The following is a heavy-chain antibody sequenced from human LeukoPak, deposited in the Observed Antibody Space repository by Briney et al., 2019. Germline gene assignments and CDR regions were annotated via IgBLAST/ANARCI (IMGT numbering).Heavy chain of an antibody. CDR3: ARGEWRWLQFDY. V-gene: IGHV3-53*01. D-gene: IGHD5-24*01. CDR2: IYTGGST. CDR1: GFTFSSYA. J-gene: IGHJ4*02. Sequence: GGSLRLSCAASGFTFSSYAMSWVRQAPGKGLEWVSVIYTGGSTYYADSVKGRFTISRDNSKNTLYLQMNSLRAEDTAIYYCARGEWRWLQFDYWGQGTLVTVSS.